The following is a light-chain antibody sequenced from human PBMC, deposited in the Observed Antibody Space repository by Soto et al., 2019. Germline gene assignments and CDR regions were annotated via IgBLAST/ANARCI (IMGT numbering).Light chain of an antibody. J-gene: IGKJ1*01. CDR1: QSVSKY. Sequence: EIVLTQSPGTLSLSPGERATLSCRASQSVSKYLAWYQQKPCQAPRVLIYGASSRATGIPDRFSGSGSGTDFTLTISRLEPEAFVVYYCQHYGSSPWTFGQGTKVEIK. CDR2: GAS. CDR3: QHYGSSPWT. V-gene: IGKV3-20*01.